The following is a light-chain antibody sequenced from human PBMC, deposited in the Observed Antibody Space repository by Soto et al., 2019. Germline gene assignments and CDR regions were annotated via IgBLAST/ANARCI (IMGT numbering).Light chain of an antibody. CDR1: QSVSSY. CDR3: QQRSNWPPIT. J-gene: IGKJ3*01. Sequence: EIVLTQSPATLSLSPGERATLSCRASQSVSSYLAWYQQKPGQAPRLLIYDASNRATGIPARFSGSGSGTDFTLTISSLEPEDFPVYYCQQRSNWPPITFGPETNVDIK. CDR2: DAS. V-gene: IGKV3-11*01.